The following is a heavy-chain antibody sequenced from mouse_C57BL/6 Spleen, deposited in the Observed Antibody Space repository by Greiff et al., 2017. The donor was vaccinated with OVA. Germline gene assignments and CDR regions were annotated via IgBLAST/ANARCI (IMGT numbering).Heavy chain of an antibody. J-gene: IGHJ3*01. CDR3: TFYDYDGPGFAY. V-gene: IGHV14-4*01. Sequence: EVQLQQSGAELVRPGASVKLSCTASGFNIKADYMHWVKQRPEQGLEWIGWIDPENGDTEYASKFQGKATITADTSSNTAYLQLSSLTSEDTAVYYCTFYDYDGPGFAYWGQGTLVTVSA. CDR2: IDPENGDT. CDR1: GFNIKADY. D-gene: IGHD2-4*01.